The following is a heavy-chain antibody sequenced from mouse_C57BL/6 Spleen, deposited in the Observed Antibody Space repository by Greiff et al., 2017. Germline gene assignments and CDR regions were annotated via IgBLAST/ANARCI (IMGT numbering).Heavy chain of an antibody. V-gene: IGHV1-80*01. CDR3: AREGGTTVITWYFDV. CDR1: GYAFSSYW. CDR2: IYPGDGDT. J-gene: IGHJ1*03. Sequence: QVQLKQSGAELVKPGASVKISCKASGYAFSSYWMNWVKQRPGKGLEWIGQIYPGDGDTNYNEKFKGKATLTADTSSSTAYMQLSSLTSEDSAVYFCAREGGTTVITWYFDVWGKGTTVTVSS. D-gene: IGHD1-1*01.